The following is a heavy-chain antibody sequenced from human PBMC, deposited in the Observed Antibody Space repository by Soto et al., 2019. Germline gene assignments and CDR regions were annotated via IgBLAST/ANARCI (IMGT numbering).Heavy chain of an antibody. D-gene: IGHD3-9*01. CDR1: DDSINSDXNY. CDR2: VYYRGNA. J-gene: IGHJ4*02. CDR3: ARLEGLATISYYFDF. Sequence: QLQLQESGPGLVKPSETLSLSCSVSDDSINSDXNYWGWIRQPPGKGLEWIGSVYYRGNAYYNPSLQTRVTISLDKSKSQFSLKLNSVTAADSAVYFCARLEGLATISYYFDFWGPGALVTVSS. V-gene: IGHV4-39*01.